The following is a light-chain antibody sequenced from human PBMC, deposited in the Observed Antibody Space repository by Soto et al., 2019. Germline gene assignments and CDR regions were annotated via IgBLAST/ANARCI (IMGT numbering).Light chain of an antibody. CDR2: YVS. J-gene: IGLJ1*01. CDR3: SSYTSSSTRV. Sequence: QSALTQPASVSGSPGQSITISCTGTSSDVGGYNYVSWYQQHPGKAPKLMIYYVSNRPSGVSNRFSGSKSANTASLTISGLQAEDEADYYCSSYTSSSTRVFGTGTKLTVL. V-gene: IGLV2-14*01. CDR1: SSDVGGYNY.